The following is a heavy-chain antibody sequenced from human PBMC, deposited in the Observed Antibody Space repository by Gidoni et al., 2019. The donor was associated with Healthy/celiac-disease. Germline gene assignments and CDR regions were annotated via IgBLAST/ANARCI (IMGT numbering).Heavy chain of an antibody. CDR1: GFTFSSYD. J-gene: IGHJ6*02. V-gene: IGHV3-13*04. Sequence: EVQLVESGGGLVQPGGSLRLSCAASGFTFSSYDMHWVRQATGKGLEWVSAIGTAGDTYYPGSVKGRFTISRENAKNSLYLQMNSLRAGDTAVYYCARVLGDNPFGPRGGWYYGMDVWGQGTTVTVSS. CDR3: ARVLGDNPFGPRGGWYYGMDV. D-gene: IGHD1-26*01. CDR2: IGTAGDT.